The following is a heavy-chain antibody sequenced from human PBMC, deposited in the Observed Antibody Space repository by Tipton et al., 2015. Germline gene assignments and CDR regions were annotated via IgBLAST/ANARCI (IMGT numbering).Heavy chain of an antibody. D-gene: IGHD1-26*01. J-gene: IGHJ4*02. V-gene: IGHV4-31*03. CDR2: IFYSGST. Sequence: TLSLTCTVSGGSVSSGSYYWSWIRQPPGKGLEWIGYIFYSGSTYYNPSLKSRVTISEDTPKNQFSLKLSSVTAADTAVYYCARVRGSYNDYWGQGTLVTVSS. CDR3: ARVRGSYNDY. CDR1: GGSVSSGSYY.